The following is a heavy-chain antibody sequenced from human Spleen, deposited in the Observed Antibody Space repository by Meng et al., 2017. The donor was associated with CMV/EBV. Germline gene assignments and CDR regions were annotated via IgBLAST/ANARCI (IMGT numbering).Heavy chain of an antibody. D-gene: IGHD1-1*01. Sequence: GESLKISCAASGFTFSDYGIHWVRQPPGKGLEWVAFMRHDDNNEYYADSVRGRFIISRDNSKNTVSVQMNSLRPEDTGLYYCVRDRTGWKNWFDPWGQGTLVTVSS. V-gene: IGHV3-30*02. CDR1: GFTFSDYG. J-gene: IGHJ5*02. CDR2: MRHDDNNE. CDR3: VRDRTGWKNWFDP.